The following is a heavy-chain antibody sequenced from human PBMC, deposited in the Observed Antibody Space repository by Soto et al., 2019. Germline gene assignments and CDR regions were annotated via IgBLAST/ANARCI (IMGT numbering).Heavy chain of an antibody. V-gene: IGHV3-23*01. CDR1: GFTFSSYA. Sequence: GSLRLACAASGFTFSSYAMSWVRQAPGKGLEWVSAISGSGGSTYYADSVKGRFTISRDNSKNTLYLQMNSLRAEDTAVYYCATDRNSNYVFDYWGQGTLVTVSS. CDR3: ATDRNSNYVFDY. D-gene: IGHD4-4*01. J-gene: IGHJ4*02. CDR2: ISGSGGST.